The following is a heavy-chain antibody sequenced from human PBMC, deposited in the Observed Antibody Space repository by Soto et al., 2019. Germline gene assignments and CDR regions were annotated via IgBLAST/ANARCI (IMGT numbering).Heavy chain of an antibody. CDR1: GGTFSSYA. CDR3: ARSGTAMGAHFDY. J-gene: IGHJ4*02. CDR2: IIPIFGTA. Sequence: ASVKVSCKASGGTFSSYAISWVRQAPGQGLEWMGGIIPIFGTANYAQKFQGRVTITADESTSTAYMELSSLRSEDTAVYYCARSGTAMGAHFDYWGQGTLVTVSS. D-gene: IGHD5-18*01. V-gene: IGHV1-69*13.